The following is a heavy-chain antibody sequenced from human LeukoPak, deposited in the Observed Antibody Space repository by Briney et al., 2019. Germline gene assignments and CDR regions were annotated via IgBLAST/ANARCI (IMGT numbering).Heavy chain of an antibody. CDR1: GFTFSNYW. CDR2: IKEDGSEK. V-gene: IGHV3-7*03. D-gene: IGHD3-10*01. Sequence: PGGSLRVSCAASGFTFSNYWMSWVRQARGKGLEWVANIKEDGSEKHYVDSVKGRFTISRDNAKNSLYLQMNSLRVEDTAVYYCARTIRGYWGQGTLVTVSS. J-gene: IGHJ4*02. CDR3: ARTIRGY.